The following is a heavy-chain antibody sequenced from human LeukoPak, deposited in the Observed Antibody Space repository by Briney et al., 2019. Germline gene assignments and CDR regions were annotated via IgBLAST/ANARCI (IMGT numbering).Heavy chain of an antibody. J-gene: IGHJ4*02. Sequence: SETLSLTCTVSGGSISSYYWSWIRQPPGKGLEWIGYIYYSGSTNYNPSLKSRVTISVDTSKNQFSLKLSSVTAADTAVYYCARGAYNWNYGYMDVWGQGTLVTVSS. D-gene: IGHD1-7*01. V-gene: IGHV4-59*01. CDR3: ARGAYNWNYGYMDV. CDR1: GGSISSYY. CDR2: IYYSGST.